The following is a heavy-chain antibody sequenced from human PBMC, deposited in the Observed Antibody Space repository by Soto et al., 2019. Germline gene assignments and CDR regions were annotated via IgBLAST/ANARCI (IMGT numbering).Heavy chain of an antibody. CDR3: ARMYYDSSGYYSYFDY. V-gene: IGHV4-34*01. J-gene: IGHJ4*02. Sequence: SETLSLTCAVYGGSFSGYYWSWIRQPPGKGPEWIGEINHSGSTNYNPSLKSRVTISVDTSKNQFSLKLSSVTAADTAVYYCARMYYDSSGYYSYFDYWGQGTLVTVSS. D-gene: IGHD3-22*01. CDR1: GGSFSGYY. CDR2: INHSGST.